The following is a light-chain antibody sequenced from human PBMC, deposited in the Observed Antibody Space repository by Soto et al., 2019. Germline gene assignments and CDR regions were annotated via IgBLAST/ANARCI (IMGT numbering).Light chain of an antibody. CDR3: QQYGGSPFT. V-gene: IGKV3-20*01. CDR2: AAS. Sequence: EIVMTQSPATLSVSPGERATVSCRASQSVSTDLAWYEQKPGQAPRLLIYAASTRATGVPDRFSGTGSGTDFALTISRLETDDSAVYYCQQYGGSPFTFGPGTKVDIK. CDR1: QSVSTD. J-gene: IGKJ3*01.